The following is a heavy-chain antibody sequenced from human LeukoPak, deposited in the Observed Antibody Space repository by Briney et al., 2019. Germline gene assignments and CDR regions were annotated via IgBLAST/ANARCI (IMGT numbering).Heavy chain of an antibody. V-gene: IGHV3-74*01. D-gene: IGHD6-13*01. J-gene: IGHJ3*02. CDR3: ARGQSSSWSNDAFDI. Sequence: PGGSLRLSCTASGFTFSRYWMFWVRQVPGKELAWVSRLNSDGSTTKYADSVKGRFTISRDNAKNTLYMQMNSLRVEDTGVYFCARGQSSSWSNDAFDIWGQGAMVTVSS. CDR1: GFTFSRYW. CDR2: LNSDGSTT.